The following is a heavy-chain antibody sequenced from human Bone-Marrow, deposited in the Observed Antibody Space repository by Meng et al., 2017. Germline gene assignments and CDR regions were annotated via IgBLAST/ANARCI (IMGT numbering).Heavy chain of an antibody. CDR3: ARAKRIYSGYGWWFDP. V-gene: IGHV4-34*01. D-gene: IGHD5-12*01. Sequence: LPLWGSGLLKPSETLSPTCAVYGGSFSGYDWSWIRQPPGKGLEWIGEINHSGSTNYNPSLKSRVTISVDTSKNQFSLKLSSVTAADTAVYYCARAKRIYSGYGWWFDPWGQGTLVTVSS. J-gene: IGHJ5*02. CDR1: GGSFSGYD. CDR2: INHSGST.